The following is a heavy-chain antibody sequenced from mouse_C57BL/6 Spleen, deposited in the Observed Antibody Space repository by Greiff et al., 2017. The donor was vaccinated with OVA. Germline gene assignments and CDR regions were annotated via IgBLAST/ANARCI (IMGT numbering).Heavy chain of an antibody. Sequence: QVQLQQPGAELVRPGSSVKLSCKASGYTFTSYWMHWVKQRPIQGLEWIGNIDPSDSETHYNQKFKDKATLTVDKSSSTAYMQLSSLTSGDSAVDYCARWGYDYAMDYWGQGTSVTVSS. V-gene: IGHV1-52*01. CDR3: ARWGYDYAMDY. CDR1: GYTFTSYW. J-gene: IGHJ4*01. D-gene: IGHD2-2*01. CDR2: IDPSDSET.